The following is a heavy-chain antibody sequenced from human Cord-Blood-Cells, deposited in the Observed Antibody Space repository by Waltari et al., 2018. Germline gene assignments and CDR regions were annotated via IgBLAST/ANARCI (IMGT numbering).Heavy chain of an antibody. CDR3: ASTGAGDWYFDL. CDR1: GGSFSGYY. CDR2: IKDRGST. V-gene: IGHV4-34*01. D-gene: IGHD7-27*01. Sequence: QVQLQQWGAGLLKPSETLSLTCAVYGGSFSGYYWSWICQPPGTGLKWIGEIKDRGSTNHNPTLQGRVTISVYTSKNQFTLKPGSVAAADTDVYDCASTGAGDWYFDLWGRGTLVTVSS. J-gene: IGHJ2*01.